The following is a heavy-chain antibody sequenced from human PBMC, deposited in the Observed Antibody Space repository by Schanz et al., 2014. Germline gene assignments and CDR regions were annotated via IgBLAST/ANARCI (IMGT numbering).Heavy chain of an antibody. D-gene: IGHD3-10*01. CDR2: ITPTLGKV. CDR3: ARDPQYYYGSGRGY. V-gene: IGHV1-69*08. Sequence: QVQLVQSGAEVKKPGSSVKVSCKASGGTFRSSTVSWVRQAPGQGLEWMGRITPTLGKVDYAQKFQGRVTITADISTSTAYMELISLTSEDTAVYYCARDPQYYYGSGRGYWGQGTLVIVSS. J-gene: IGHJ4*02. CDR1: GGTFRSST.